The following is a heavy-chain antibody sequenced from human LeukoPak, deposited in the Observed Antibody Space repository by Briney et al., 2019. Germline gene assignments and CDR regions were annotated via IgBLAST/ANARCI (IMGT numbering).Heavy chain of an antibody. CDR1: GFTFSSYA. Sequence: GGSLRLSCAASGFTFSSYAMSWVRQAPGKGPEWVSAISGSGGSTYYADSVKGRFTISRDNSKNTLYLQMNSLRAEDTAVYYRAKDRLLRFLEWLFDYWGQGTLVTVSS. V-gene: IGHV3-23*01. D-gene: IGHD3-3*01. CDR3: AKDRLLRFLEWLFDY. J-gene: IGHJ4*02. CDR2: ISGSGGST.